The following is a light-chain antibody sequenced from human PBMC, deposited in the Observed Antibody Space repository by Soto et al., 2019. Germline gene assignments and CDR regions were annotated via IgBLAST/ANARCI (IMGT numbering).Light chain of an antibody. CDR1: RSNIGTNF. CDR2: WNN. V-gene: IGLV1-47*01. CDR3: AAWDDSLSAGV. J-gene: IGLJ3*02. Sequence: QSVLTQPPSASGAPGQRVTIPCSGSRSNIGTNFVYWYQQFPGTAPRLLIHWNNQRPSGVPDRFSGSKSGTSASVAISGLRSEDEADYDCAAWDDSLSAGVFGGGTKLTVL.